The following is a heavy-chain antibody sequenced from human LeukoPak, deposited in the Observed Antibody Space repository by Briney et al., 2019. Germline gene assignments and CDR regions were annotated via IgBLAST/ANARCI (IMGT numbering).Heavy chain of an antibody. CDR1: RFTFSSYA. D-gene: IGHD1-26*01. CDR3: ARDLIMGATNY. Sequence: GGSLRLSCAASRFTFSSYAMTWVRQAPGKGLEWVSSITSSGGFIYYADSVKGRFTISRDNAKNSLYLQMNSLRAEDTAVYYCARDLIMGATNYWGQGTLVTVSS. V-gene: IGHV3-21*01. J-gene: IGHJ4*02. CDR2: ITSSGGFI.